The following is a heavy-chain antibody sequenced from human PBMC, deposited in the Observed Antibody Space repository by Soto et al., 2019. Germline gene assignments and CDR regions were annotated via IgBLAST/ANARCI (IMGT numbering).Heavy chain of an antibody. D-gene: IGHD3-16*01. CDR1: GGLFSSFA. CDR2: IIPVFGTT. Sequence: QEQLVQSGAEVKKPGSSVKVSCKDSGGLFSSFAISWVRQAPGQGLEWMGGIIPVFGTTNYAQKFQGRVTITADDSTSIAYMELSSLTSDDTAMYYCARGGGPYVWFNEFWGQGTQVTVSS. J-gene: IGHJ4*02. CDR3: ARGGGPYVWFNEF. V-gene: IGHV1-69*01.